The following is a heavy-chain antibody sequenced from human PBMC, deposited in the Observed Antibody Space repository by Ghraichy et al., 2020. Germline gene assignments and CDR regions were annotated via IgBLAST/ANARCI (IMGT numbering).Heavy chain of an antibody. CDR1: GGSFSGYY. CDR3: ARGGGYYDSSGFTNDAFDI. J-gene: IGHJ3*02. CDR2: INHSGST. V-gene: IGHV4-34*01. Sequence: TLSLTCAVYGGSFSGYYWSWIRQPPGKGLEWIGEINHSGSTNYNPSLKSRVTISVDTSKNQFSLKLSSVTAADTAVYYCARGGGYYDSSGFTNDAFDIWGQGTMVTVSS. D-gene: IGHD3-22*01.